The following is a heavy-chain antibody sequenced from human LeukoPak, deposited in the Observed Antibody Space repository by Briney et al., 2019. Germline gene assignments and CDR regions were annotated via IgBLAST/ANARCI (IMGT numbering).Heavy chain of an antibody. Sequence: SETLSLTCTVSGGSISSSGYYWGWIRQPPGKGLEWIGSIYYSGSTNYNPSLQSRVTISVDTPKNQFSLKLTSVTAADTAVYYCARHPYYDTSGLDYWGQGTLVTVSS. CDR2: IYYSGST. J-gene: IGHJ4*02. D-gene: IGHD3-22*01. CDR3: ARHPYYDTSGLDY. CDR1: GGSISSSGYY. V-gene: IGHV4-39*01.